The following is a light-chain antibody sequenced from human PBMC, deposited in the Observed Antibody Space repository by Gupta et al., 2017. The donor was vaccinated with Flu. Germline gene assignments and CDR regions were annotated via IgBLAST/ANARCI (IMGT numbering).Light chain of an antibody. Sequence: PGQSVTISCTGTSSDIGAYNYVSWYQQHPGKAPPLMIYEVSKRPSGVPDRFSGSKSGNTASLTVSGLPAEEEAVYYCSSCAGSNNLVFGGGTELTGL. J-gene: IGLJ2*01. CDR3: SSCAGSNNLV. CDR2: EVS. V-gene: IGLV2-8*01. CDR1: SSDIGAYNY.